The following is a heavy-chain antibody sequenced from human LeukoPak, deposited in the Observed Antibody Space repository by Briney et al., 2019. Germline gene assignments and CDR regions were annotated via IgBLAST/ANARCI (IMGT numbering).Heavy chain of an antibody. D-gene: IGHD6-19*01. CDR3: ARASQWLVLYYFDY. CDR1: GYTFTSYG. J-gene: IGHJ4*02. V-gene: IGHV1-18*01. CDR2: ISAYNGNT. Sequence: GASVKVSCKASGYTFTSYGISWVRQAPGQGLEWMGWISAYNGNTNYAQKLQGRVTMTTDTSTSTAYMELRSLRSDDTAVYYCARASQWLVLYYFDYWGQGTLVTVSS.